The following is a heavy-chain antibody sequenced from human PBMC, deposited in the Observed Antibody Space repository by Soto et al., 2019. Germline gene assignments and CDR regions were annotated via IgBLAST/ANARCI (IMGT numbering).Heavy chain of an antibody. V-gene: IGHV3-30*03. Sequence: QVQVVESGGGVVQPGRSLRLSCVASGFSFSHYGMQWVRQAPDKGLEWVAVISYDGSHKYYGESVTGRFTISRDNSKNTLYLLMNSLRPDDTALYFCARDREREQLGYYGVDVWGQGTTVAVSS. J-gene: IGHJ6*02. CDR1: GFSFSHYG. D-gene: IGHD6-13*01. CDR2: ISYDGSHK. CDR3: ARDREREQLGYYGVDV.